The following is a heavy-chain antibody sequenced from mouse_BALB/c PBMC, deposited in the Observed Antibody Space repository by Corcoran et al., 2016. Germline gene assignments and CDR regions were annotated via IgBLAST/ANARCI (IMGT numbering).Heavy chain of an antibody. Sequence: EVQLQQSGAELVKPGASVKLSCTASGFNIKDTYMHWVKQRPEQGLEWIGRIDPANGNTKYDPKFHGKATLTADTSSNTAYLQLSSLISEATAVYYGASRANSNYFEYWGQGTTVTVSS. CDR2: IDPANGNT. J-gene: IGHJ2*01. CDR3: ASRANSNYFEY. CDR1: GFNIKDTY. D-gene: IGHD3-1*01. V-gene: IGHV14-3*02.